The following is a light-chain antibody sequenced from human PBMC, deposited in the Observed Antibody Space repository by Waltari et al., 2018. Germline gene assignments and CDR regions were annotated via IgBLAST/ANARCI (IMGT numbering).Light chain of an antibody. Sequence: QSVLTQPPSASGTPGQRVTISCSGSSSNIGSNIVYWCQLHPGTAPKLLIYNSNQRPSGVPGVFSGSKSGASASRAIRGLQSEDEADYYCAAWDDSLNAWLFGAGTKLTVL. CDR1: SSNIGSNI. J-gene: IGLJ3*02. V-gene: IGLV1-44*01. CDR2: NSN. CDR3: AAWDDSLNAWL.